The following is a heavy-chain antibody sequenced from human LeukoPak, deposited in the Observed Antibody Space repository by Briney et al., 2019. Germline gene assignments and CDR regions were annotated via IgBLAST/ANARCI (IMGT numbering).Heavy chain of an antibody. CDR3: AKDYWEWSRVN. J-gene: IGHJ4*02. Sequence: GGSLRLSCAASGLTFSSHAMGWVRQAPGKGLAWVSVISGSCDSTHYADSVKARFTISRDNSKNTLFLQMKSLRVEDTAVYYCAKDYWEWSRVNWGQGTLVTVSS. CDR1: GLTFSSHA. D-gene: IGHD3-3*01. V-gene: IGHV3-23*01. CDR2: ISGSCDST.